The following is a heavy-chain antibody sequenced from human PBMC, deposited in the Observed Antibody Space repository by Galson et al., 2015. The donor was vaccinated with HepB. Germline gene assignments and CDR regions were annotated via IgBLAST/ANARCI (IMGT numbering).Heavy chain of an antibody. J-gene: IGHJ4*02. D-gene: IGHD6-13*01. V-gene: IGHV3-9*01. CDR3: AKDIATSSWHLEF. Sequence: SLRLSCAASGFIFDDYAMHWVRQAPGKGLEWVSGISWNSGSIGYVDSVKGRFTISRDNAKTSLYLQMNSLRAEDTALYYCAKDIATSSWHLEFWGQGTLVAVSS. CDR2: ISWNSGSI. CDR1: GFIFDDYA.